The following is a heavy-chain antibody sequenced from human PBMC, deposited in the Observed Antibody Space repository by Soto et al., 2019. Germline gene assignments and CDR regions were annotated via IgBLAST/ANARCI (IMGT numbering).Heavy chain of an antibody. Sequence: QVQLVESGGGVVQPGTSLRLSCAASGFRFSSYAMHWVRQAPGKGLEWVAVISYGGNTKYYADSVKGRFTISRDNSNNTLYLQMNGLRTEDTALYYCAKDWRGIKGYSIGYYYYGMDVWGQGTTVTVS. D-gene: IGHD3-22*01. CDR3: AKDWRGIKGYSIGYYYYGMDV. CDR1: GFRFSSYA. J-gene: IGHJ6*02. CDR2: ISYGGNTK. V-gene: IGHV3-30*18.